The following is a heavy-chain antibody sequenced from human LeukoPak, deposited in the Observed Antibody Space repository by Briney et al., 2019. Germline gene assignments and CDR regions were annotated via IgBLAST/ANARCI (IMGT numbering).Heavy chain of an antibody. V-gene: IGHV5-51*01. J-gene: IGHJ4*02. D-gene: IGHD3/OR15-3a*01. CDR3: ARSGLLDY. CDR2: IYPGDSDT. CDR1: EYSFTSYW. Sequence: KSGASLKISCKCSEYSFTSYWIGWVRQLPGKGLEWMGIIYPGDSDTRYSPSFQGQVTISADKSISTAYLQWNSLKASDTAMYYCARSGLLDYWGQGTLVTVSS.